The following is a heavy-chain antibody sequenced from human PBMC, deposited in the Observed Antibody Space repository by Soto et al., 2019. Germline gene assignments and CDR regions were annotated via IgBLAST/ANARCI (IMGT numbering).Heavy chain of an antibody. Sequence: ASVKVSCKASGYTFTGYYMHWVRQAPGQGLEWMGWINPNSGGTYYADSVKGRFTISRDNSKNTLYLQMNSLRAEDTAVCYCAKVLGSSYGPYYFDYWGQGTLVTVSS. CDR3: AKVLGSSYGPYYFDY. CDR1: GYTFTGYY. J-gene: IGHJ4*02. D-gene: IGHD5-18*01. V-gene: IGHV1-2*02. CDR2: INPNSGGT.